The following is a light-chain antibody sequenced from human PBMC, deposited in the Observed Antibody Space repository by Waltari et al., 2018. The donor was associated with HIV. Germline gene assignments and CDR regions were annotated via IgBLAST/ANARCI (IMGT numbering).Light chain of an antibody. CDR1: SSDVGSYNL. CDR2: EVS. V-gene: IGLV2-23*02. Sequence: QSAPTQPASVSGSPGQSITISCTGTSSDVGSYNLVSGYQQHPGKAPKLMIYEVSKRPSWVSNRFSGSKSGNTASLTISGLQAEDEADYYCCSYAGSSYVFGTGTKVTVL. CDR3: CSYAGSSYV. J-gene: IGLJ1*01.